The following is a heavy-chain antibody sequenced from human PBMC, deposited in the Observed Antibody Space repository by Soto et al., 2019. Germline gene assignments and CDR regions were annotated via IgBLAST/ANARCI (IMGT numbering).Heavy chain of an antibody. D-gene: IGHD3-16*02. CDR1: GFTFSSYG. CDR2: ISYDGSNK. V-gene: IGHV3-30*18. CDR3: AKEGEADYDYIWGSYRTHDAFDI. Sequence: PGGSLRLSCAASGFTFSSYGMHWVRQAPGKGLEWVAVISYDGSNKYYADSVKGRFTISRDNSKNTLYLQMNSLRAEDTAVYYCAKEGEADYDYIWGSYRTHDAFDIWGQGTMVTVSS. J-gene: IGHJ3*02.